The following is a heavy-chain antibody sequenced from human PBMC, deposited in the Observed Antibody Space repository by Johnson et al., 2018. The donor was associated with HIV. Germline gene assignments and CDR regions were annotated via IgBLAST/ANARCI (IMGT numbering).Heavy chain of an antibody. CDR2: IYSGGST. CDR3: ARACRDGYTWDVYDV. D-gene: IGHD5-24*01. Sequence: VQLVESGGGLIQPEGSLRLSCAASGFTISNNYMSWVRQAPGKGLEWVSVIYSGGSTYYADSVTGRFTISRDNSKNTLFLQMNSLRAEDTAVFYCARACRDGYTWDVYDVWGQGTMVTVSS. J-gene: IGHJ3*01. CDR1: GFTISNNY. V-gene: IGHV3-53*01.